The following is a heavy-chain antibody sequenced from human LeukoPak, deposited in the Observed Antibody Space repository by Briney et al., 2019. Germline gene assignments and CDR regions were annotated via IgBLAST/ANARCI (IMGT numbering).Heavy chain of an antibody. Sequence: ASVKVSCKASGYTFTSYGISWVRQSPGQGLEWMGWSSTYNRNTKYAQKFQGRVTMTTDTPTSTAYMELRSLRSDDTAVYYCARDLSRVTATWDDYWGQGTLVTVSS. D-gene: IGHD1-20*01. CDR3: ARDLSRVTATWDDY. J-gene: IGHJ4*02. CDR1: GYTFTSYG. V-gene: IGHV1-18*01. CDR2: SSTYNRNT.